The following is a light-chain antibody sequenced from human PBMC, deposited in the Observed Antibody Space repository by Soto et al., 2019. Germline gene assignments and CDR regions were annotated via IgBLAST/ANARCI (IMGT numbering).Light chain of an antibody. CDR2: TTS. V-gene: IGKV1-39*01. CDR1: QNINNY. Sequence: DIQMTQSPTSLSASVGDRVTITCRASQNINNYLNWYQHKPGKAPKVLIYTTSTLQVGVPSRFSRSGSGTVFTLTINCLLSPDSASFYCQQSYSYVSFGG. CDR3: QQSYSYVS. J-gene: IGKJ4*01.